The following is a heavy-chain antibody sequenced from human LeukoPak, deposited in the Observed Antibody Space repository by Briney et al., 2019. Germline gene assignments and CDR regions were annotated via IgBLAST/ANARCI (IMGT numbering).Heavy chain of an antibody. J-gene: IGHJ4*02. CDR2: INHSGST. D-gene: IGHD3-22*01. V-gene: IGHV4-34*01. Sequence: PSENPSPNCAVYGGSFSGYYWGWVRQPPRKGLEWVGGINHSGSTNYNPSLKSRVTISVDTSKNQFSLKLSSVTAADTAVYYCARGPGDYYDSSGYYYFDYWGQGTLVTVSS. CDR3: ARGPGDYYDSSGYYYFDY. CDR1: GGSFSGYY.